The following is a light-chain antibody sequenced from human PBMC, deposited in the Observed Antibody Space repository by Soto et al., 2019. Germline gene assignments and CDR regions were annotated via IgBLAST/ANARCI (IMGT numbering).Light chain of an antibody. Sequence: DIVMTQSPDSLAVSLGERATINCKSSQSVLYSSNNKNYLAWYQQTPGQPPKLLIYWASTRESGVPDRFSGSGSGTVFTLTISSLQAEDVAVYYCQQYYRPWTFGQGTKVEIK. J-gene: IGKJ1*01. CDR2: WAS. V-gene: IGKV4-1*01. CDR1: QSVLYSSNNKNY. CDR3: QQYYRPWT.